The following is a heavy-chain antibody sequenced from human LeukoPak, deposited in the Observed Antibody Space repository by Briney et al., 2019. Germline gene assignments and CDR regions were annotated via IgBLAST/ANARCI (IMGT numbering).Heavy chain of an antibody. Sequence: HAASVKVSCKASGGTCSSYAISWVRQAPGQGLEWMGGIIPIFGTANYAQKFQGRVTITTDESTSTAYMELSSLRSEDTAVYYCARDKAAAGTNWFDPWGQGTLVTVSS. V-gene: IGHV1-69*05. CDR3: ARDKAAAGTNWFDP. CDR1: GGTCSSYA. D-gene: IGHD6-13*01. J-gene: IGHJ5*02. CDR2: IIPIFGTA.